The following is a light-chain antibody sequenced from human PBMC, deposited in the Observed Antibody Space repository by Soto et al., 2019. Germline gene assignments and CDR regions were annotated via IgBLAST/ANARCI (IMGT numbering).Light chain of an antibody. CDR2: GAS. V-gene: IGKV3-15*01. CDR3: QQGHNWPLT. Sequence: EIVMTQSPATLYVSPGESATLSCRASQSISSELAWYQQKPGQPPRLLIYGASTRATGVPARFTGSGSGSDFTLTISGLQAEDFAVYYCQQGHNWPLTFGQGTRLAI. J-gene: IGKJ2*01. CDR1: QSISSE.